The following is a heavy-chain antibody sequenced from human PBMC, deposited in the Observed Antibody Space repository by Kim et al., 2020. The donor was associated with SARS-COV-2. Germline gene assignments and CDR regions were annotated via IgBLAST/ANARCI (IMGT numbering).Heavy chain of an antibody. V-gene: IGHV3-30*02. D-gene: IGHD6-19*01. CDR3: AKDLQQWLDYFDY. Sequence: YADSSKGLFTISRDKSKNTLYLQMNSLRAEDTAVYYCAKDLQQWLDYFDYWGQGTLVPVSS. J-gene: IGHJ4*02.